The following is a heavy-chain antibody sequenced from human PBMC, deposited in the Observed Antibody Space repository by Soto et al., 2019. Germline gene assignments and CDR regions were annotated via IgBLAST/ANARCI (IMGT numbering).Heavy chain of an antibody. V-gene: IGHV1-69*13. D-gene: IGHD3-22*01. J-gene: IGHJ5*02. CDR1: GGTFSSYA. Sequence: EASVKVSCKASGGTFSSYAISWVRQAPGQGLEWMGGIIPIFGTANYAQKFQGRVTITADESTSTAXXXXXXXXXEDTAVYYCARDRGAYYYDSSGPRPENWFDPWGQGTLVTVSS. CDR3: ARDRGAYYYDSSGPRPENWFDP. CDR2: IIPIFGTA.